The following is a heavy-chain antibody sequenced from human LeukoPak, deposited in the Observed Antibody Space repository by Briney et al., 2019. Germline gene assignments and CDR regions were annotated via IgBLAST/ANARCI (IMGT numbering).Heavy chain of an antibody. J-gene: IGHJ6*03. D-gene: IGHD5-18*01. Sequence: GGSLRLSCAASGFILSRNYMSWVRQARGEGLEWVSVMYSGSSTYYAGSVKGRFTISRDNSKNTLYLQMNSLRAEDTAVYFCARVPSGYTFGYGYYYYYMDVWGKGTTVTVSS. CDR3: ARVPSGYTFGYGYYYYYMDV. CDR2: MYSGSST. CDR1: GFILSRNY. V-gene: IGHV3-66*02.